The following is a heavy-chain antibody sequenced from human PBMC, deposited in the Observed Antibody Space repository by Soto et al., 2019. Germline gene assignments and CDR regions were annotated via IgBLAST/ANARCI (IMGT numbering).Heavy chain of an antibody. J-gene: IGHJ6*02. Sequence: PSETLSLTCTVSGGSISSYDLSWIRQPPGKGLEWIGYIYYSGSTNYNPSLKSRVTISVDTSKNQFSLKLSSVTAADTAVYYCARQNRYYYYYGMDVWGQGTTVTVSS. CDR1: GGSISSYD. V-gene: IGHV4-59*08. CDR3: ARQNRYYYYYGMDV. CDR2: IYYSGST.